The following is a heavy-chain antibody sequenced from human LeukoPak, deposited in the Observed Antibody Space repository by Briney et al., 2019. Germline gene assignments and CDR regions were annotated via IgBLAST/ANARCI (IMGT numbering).Heavy chain of an antibody. CDR1: GFTFSSYW. J-gene: IGHJ4*02. V-gene: IGHV3-7*03. D-gene: IGHD3-3*01. Sequence: EGSLRLSCAASGFTFSSYWMNWVRQAPGKGLEWVANIKQDGSQKYYVDSVKGRFSISRDNAKSSVYLQMDSLRAEDTAVYYCARALSAWGRGTLVTVSS. CDR3: ARALSA. CDR2: IKQDGSQK.